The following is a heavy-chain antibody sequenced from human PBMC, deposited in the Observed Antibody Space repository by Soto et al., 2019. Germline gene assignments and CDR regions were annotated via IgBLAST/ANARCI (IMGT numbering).Heavy chain of an antibody. D-gene: IGHD6-6*01. V-gene: IGHV4-59*08. CDR3: ARLRMYSSSSGPYYYYTDV. CDR1: GGSISSYY. CDR2: IYYSGST. Sequence: SETLSLTCTVSGGSISSYYWSWIRQPPGKGLEWIGYIYYSGSTNYNPSLNSRVTISVDTSKNQFSLRLSSVTAADTAVYYCARLRMYSSSSGPYYYYTDVWGKGTMVTVSS. J-gene: IGHJ6*03.